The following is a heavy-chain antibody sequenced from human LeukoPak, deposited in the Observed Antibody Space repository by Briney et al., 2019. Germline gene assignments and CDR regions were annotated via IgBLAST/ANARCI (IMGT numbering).Heavy chain of an antibody. CDR3: ARDQWELLFDY. Sequence: ASVKVSCKGSGYTFTSYYMHWVRQAPGQGLEWMGIINPSGGSTSYAQKFQGRVTMTRDTSTSTVYMELSRLRSDDTAVYYCARDQWELLFDYWGQGTLVTVSS. V-gene: IGHV1-46*01. CDR1: GYTFTSYY. D-gene: IGHD1-26*01. CDR2: INPSGGST. J-gene: IGHJ4*02.